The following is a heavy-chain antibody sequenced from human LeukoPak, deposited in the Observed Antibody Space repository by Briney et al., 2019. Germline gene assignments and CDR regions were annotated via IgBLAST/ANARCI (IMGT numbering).Heavy chain of an antibody. CDR1: GDSISRGTYY. CDR3: ARDSTWEVQGLGGMDV. D-gene: IGHD1-26*01. Sequence: AQTLSLTCTVSGDSISRGTYYWTWIRQHPGEGLEWIGNVFYTGSTNNNPSLKSRVIISVDRSKNQFSLKVNSVTAADTAVYYCARDSTWEVQGLGGMDVWGQGTTVTVSS. CDR2: VFYTGST. J-gene: IGHJ6*02. V-gene: IGHV4-31*03.